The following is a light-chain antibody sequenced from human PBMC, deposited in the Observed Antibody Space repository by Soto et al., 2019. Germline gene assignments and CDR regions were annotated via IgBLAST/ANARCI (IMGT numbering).Light chain of an antibody. CDR1: SSNIGSNT. Sequence: QSVLTQPPSASVTPGQRVTISCSGSSSNIGSNTVNWYQQLPGTAPKLLIYSNNQRPSGVPDRFSGSKSGTSASLAISGLQSEDEADYYCAAWDDSLGVVFGGGTKLTVL. CDR3: AAWDDSLGVV. V-gene: IGLV1-44*01. J-gene: IGLJ2*01. CDR2: SNN.